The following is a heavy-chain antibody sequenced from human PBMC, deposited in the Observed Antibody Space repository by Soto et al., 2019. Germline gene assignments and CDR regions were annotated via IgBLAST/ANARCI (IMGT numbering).Heavy chain of an antibody. Sequence: GGSLRLSCAASGFTFSSYAMSWVRQAPGKGLEWVSAISGSGCSTYYADSVKGRFTISRDNAKNSLYLQMNSLRAEDTAVYYGAKDPNSVWFGESFQGYFDYWGQGTLVTVSS. CDR3: AKDPNSVWFGESFQGYFDY. CDR2: ISGSGCST. V-gene: IGHV3-23*01. J-gene: IGHJ4*02. D-gene: IGHD3-10*01. CDR1: GFTFSSYA.